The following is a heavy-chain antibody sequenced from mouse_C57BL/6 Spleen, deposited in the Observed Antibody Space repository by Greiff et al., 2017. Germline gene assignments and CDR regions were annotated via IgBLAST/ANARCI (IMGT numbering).Heavy chain of an antibody. D-gene: IGHD2-1*01. CDR3: AREVGNYAYFDY. V-gene: IGHV1-52*01. J-gene: IGHJ2*01. CDR1: GYTFTSYW. Sequence: QVQLQQPGAELVRPGSSVKLSCKASGYTFTSYWMHWVKQRPIQGLEWIGNIDPSDSETHYNQKFKDKATLTVDKSSSTAYMQLSSLTSEDSAVYYCAREVGNYAYFDYWGQGTTLTVSS. CDR2: IDPSDSET.